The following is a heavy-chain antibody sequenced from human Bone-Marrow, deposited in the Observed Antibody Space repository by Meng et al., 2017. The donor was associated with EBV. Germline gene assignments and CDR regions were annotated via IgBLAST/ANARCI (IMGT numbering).Heavy chain of an antibody. V-gene: IGHV1-3*01. CDR2: INPGNGNT. CDR3: ATEPGYSSG. J-gene: IGHJ4*02. D-gene: IGHD6-19*01. Sequence: QVQLGQSGAEVRKPWASVKVYCKASGSTFTNYAMHWVRQAPGQRLEWMGWINPGNGNTKYSQKFQGRASITRDISASIVYMELTSLRSEDTAVYYCATEPGYSSGWGQGTLVTASS. CDR1: GSTFTNYA.